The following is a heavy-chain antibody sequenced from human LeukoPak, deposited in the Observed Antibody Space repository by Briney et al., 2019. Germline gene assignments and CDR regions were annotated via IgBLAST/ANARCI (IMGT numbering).Heavy chain of an antibody. Sequence: GGSLRLSCAASGFAFSSYGMHWVRQAPGKGLEWVAFIRYDGSNKYYADSVKGRFTISRDNSKNTLYLQMNSLRAEDTAVYYCSMVYYGRGDYWGQGTLVTVSS. D-gene: IGHD3-10*01. CDR3: SMVYYGRGDY. CDR2: IRYDGSNK. V-gene: IGHV3-30*02. CDR1: GFAFSSYG. J-gene: IGHJ4*02.